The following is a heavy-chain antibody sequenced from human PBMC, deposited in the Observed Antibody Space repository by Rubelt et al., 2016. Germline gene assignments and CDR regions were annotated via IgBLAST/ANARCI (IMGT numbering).Heavy chain of an antibody. CDR2: INAGNGDT. V-gene: IGHV1-3*01. CDR3: ARDEDY. J-gene: IGHJ4*02. Sequence: QVQLVQSGAEVKKPGASVKVSCKASGYTFISYAIHWVRQAPGQSLEWVGWINAGNGDTKYSERFQDRLTLTRNTSASTPCLELSNLGSEDTAVYYCARDEDYWGQGALVTVSS. CDR1: GYTFISYA.